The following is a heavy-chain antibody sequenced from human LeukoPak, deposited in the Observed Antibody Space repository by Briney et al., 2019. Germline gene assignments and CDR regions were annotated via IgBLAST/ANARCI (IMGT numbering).Heavy chain of an antibody. CDR1: GFTFSSYG. CDR2: ISYDGSNK. CDR3: AKLGQQLVRSYYYYYMDV. D-gene: IGHD6-13*01. Sequence: GGSLRLSCAASGFTFSSYGMHWVRQAPGKGLEWVAVISYDGSNKYYADSVKGRFTISRDNSKNTLYLQMNSLRAEDTAVYYCAKLGQQLVRSYYYYYMDVWGKGTTVTISS. V-gene: IGHV3-30*18. J-gene: IGHJ6*03.